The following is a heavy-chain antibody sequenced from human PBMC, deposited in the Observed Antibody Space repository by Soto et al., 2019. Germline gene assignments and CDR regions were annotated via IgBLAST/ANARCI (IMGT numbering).Heavy chain of an antibody. CDR1: GYTFTGYY. CDR2: INPNSGGT. V-gene: IGHV1-2*04. CDR3: ARDGGCSSTSCLYGMDV. D-gene: IGHD2-2*01. J-gene: IGHJ6*02. Sequence: ASVKVSCKASGYTFTGYYMHWVRQAPGQGLEWMGWINPNSGGTNYAQKFQGWVTMTRDTSISTAYMELSRLRSDDTAVYYCARDGGCSSTSCLYGMDVWGQGTTVTV.